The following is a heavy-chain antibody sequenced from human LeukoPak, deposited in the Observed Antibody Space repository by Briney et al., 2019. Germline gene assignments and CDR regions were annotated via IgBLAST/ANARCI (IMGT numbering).Heavy chain of an antibody. Sequence: GASVKVSCKTSGYTFTGYYLHWVRQAPGQGLEWMGWIRPNSGGTKNAQKFQGRVTMTRDTSISTAYMELSRLRSDDTAVYYCARLSIAVAGTWGQGTLVTVSS. CDR2: IRPNSGGT. CDR3: ARLSIAVAGT. V-gene: IGHV1-2*02. CDR1: GYTFTGYY. D-gene: IGHD6-19*01. J-gene: IGHJ4*02.